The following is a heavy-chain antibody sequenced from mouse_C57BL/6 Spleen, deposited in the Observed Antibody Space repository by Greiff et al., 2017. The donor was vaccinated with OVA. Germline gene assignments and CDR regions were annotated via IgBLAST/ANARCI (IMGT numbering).Heavy chain of an antibody. Sequence: EVQLQQSGAELVRPGASVKLSCTASGFNIKDDYMHWVKQRPEQGLEWIGWIDPENGDTEYASKFQGKATITADTSSNTAYLQLSSLTSEDTAVYYCTTKVYYYAMDYWGQGTSVTVSS. CDR3: TTKVYYYAMDY. CDR2: IDPENGDT. CDR1: GFNIKDDY. V-gene: IGHV14-4*01. J-gene: IGHJ4*01.